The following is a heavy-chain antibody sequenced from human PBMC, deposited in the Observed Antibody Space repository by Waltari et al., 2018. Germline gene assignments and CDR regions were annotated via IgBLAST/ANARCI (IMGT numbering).Heavy chain of an antibody. V-gene: IGHV4-39*01. CDR2: IFYSGAT. Sequence: QLQLQESGPGLVKPSETASLTCTVSGGSISGVAYYWGRVRQPPGKGLEFIASIFYSGATYYNPSLESRVTISVDTSKNQFSLELTSVTDADTAVYYCARQDYYYVKGYFDLWGRGTLVTVSS. CDR3: ARQDYYYVKGYFDL. D-gene: IGHD3-22*01. CDR1: GGSISGVAYY. J-gene: IGHJ2*01.